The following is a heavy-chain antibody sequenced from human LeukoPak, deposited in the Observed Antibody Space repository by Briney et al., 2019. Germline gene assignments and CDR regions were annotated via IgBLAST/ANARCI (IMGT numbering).Heavy chain of an antibody. CDR3: AKVKRAVAGTAWFDP. J-gene: IGHJ5*02. V-gene: IGHV3-23*01. CDR2: ISGSGGST. D-gene: IGHD6-19*01. CDR1: GFTFVSYA. Sequence: PGGSLRLSCTASGFTFVSYAMSWVRQAPGKGLEWVSAISGSGGSTYYADSVKGRFTISRDNSKNTLYLQMNSLRAEDTAVYYCAKVKRAVAGTAWFDPWGQGTLVTVSS.